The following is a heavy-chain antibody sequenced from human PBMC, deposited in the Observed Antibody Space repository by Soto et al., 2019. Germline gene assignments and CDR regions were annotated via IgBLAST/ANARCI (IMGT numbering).Heavy chain of an antibody. CDR3: ATDPGGVYSNHFDY. CDR2: FEPEDGET. V-gene: IGHV1-24*01. Sequence: RQTHGKGMEWMGCFEPEDGETIDAQKFQGRVTMTEDTSTDTAYMELSSLRSEDTAVYYCATDPGGVYSNHFDYWGQGTLVTVSS. J-gene: IGHJ4*02. D-gene: IGHD4-4*01.